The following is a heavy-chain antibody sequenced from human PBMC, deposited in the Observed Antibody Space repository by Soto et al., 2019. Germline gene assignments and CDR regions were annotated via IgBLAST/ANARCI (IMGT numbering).Heavy chain of an antibody. CDR3: AKDDGFSLALFGMDV. V-gene: IGHV3-30*18. J-gene: IGHJ6*02. CDR2: ISYDGSDK. CDR1: RFTFSSYG. Sequence: GGSLRLSCAASRFTFSSYGMHWVRQAPGKGLEWVAVISYDGSDKYYADSVKGRFTISRDNSKNTLYLQMNSLRAEDTAVYYCAKDDGFSLALFGMDVWGQGTTVTVSS.